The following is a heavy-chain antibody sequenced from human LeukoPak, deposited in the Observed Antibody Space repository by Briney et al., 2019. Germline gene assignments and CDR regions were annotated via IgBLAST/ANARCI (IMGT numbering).Heavy chain of an antibody. V-gene: IGHV4-59*08. CDR3: ARLNVLTSSPVHHLDY. CDR2: INDSGDT. CDR1: GGSIRGFY. Sequence: PSETLSLTCTISGGSIRGFYWSWIRQPPGKGLEYIAYINDSGDTNYNPSLKSRVTISADTSNNQFSLKLNSVTAADTAIYYRARLNVLTSSPVHHLDYWGQGILVTVSS. D-gene: IGHD2-2*01. J-gene: IGHJ4*02.